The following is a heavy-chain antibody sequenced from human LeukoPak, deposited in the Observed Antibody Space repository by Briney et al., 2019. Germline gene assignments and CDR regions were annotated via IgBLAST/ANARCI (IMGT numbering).Heavy chain of an antibody. CDR3: AGGGAASGIVGHF. J-gene: IGHJ4*02. CDR1: GYTFTSYY. D-gene: IGHD6-13*01. Sequence: ASVKVSCNAFGYTFTSYYIHWVRQAPGQGLEWLGIINPSSGDTMYAQKFQGRVTVTRDTSTSTVYMELTGLRSDDTAVFYCAGGGAASGIVGHFWGQGTLVTVSS. CDR2: INPSSGDT. V-gene: IGHV1-46*01.